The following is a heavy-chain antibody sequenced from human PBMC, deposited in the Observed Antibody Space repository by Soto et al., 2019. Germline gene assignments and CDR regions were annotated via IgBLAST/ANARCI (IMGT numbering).Heavy chain of an antibody. D-gene: IGHD6-19*01. CDR2: IHYSGSA. CDR1: GSSIIGYY. V-gene: IGHV4-59*12. CDR3: ARGVGGSGLNWFEP. Sequence: SETLSLTCTFSGSSIIGYYWTCIRQSPERGLEWIGYIHYSGSANYNTSLNSRLTMSVDRSKSQFSMKLASVTAADTAVYYCARGVGGSGLNWFEPWGKGTLVTVSS. J-gene: IGHJ5*02.